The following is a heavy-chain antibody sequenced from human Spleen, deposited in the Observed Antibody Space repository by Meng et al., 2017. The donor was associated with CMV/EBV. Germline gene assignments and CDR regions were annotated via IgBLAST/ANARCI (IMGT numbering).Heavy chain of an antibody. Sequence: GESLKISCAASGFTFSSYSMNWVRQAPGKGLEWVSSISSSSSYIYYADSVKGRFTISRDNAKNSLYLQMNSLRAEDTAVYYCARGVRSPIFGVVHGMDVWGQGTTVTVSS. CDR2: ISSSSSYI. V-gene: IGHV3-21*01. CDR3: ARGVRSPIFGVVHGMDV. J-gene: IGHJ6*02. CDR1: GFTFSSYS. D-gene: IGHD3-3*01.